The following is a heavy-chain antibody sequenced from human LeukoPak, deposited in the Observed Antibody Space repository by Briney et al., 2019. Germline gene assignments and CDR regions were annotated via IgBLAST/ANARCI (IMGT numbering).Heavy chain of an antibody. Sequence: GASVKVSCKASGYSFTGYYMHWVRQAPGQGLEWMGWINPNSGGTKYAQKFQGWVTMTRDTSISTAHMELSRLRSDDTAVYYCARPRRFGELYEGLDIWGQGTMVTVSS. J-gene: IGHJ3*02. CDR2: INPNSGGT. CDR3: ARPRRFGELYEGLDI. V-gene: IGHV1-2*04. CDR1: GYSFTGYY. D-gene: IGHD3-10*01.